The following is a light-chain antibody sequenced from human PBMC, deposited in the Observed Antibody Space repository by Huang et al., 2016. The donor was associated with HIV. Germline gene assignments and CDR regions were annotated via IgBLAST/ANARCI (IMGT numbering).Light chain of an antibody. CDR2: LGS. CDR1: QSLLHSIGYNY. Sequence: DIVMTQSPLSLPVTPGEPASISCRSSQSLLHSIGYNYLDWYLQKPGQSPQLLIYLGSNRASGVPDRFSGSGSGTDFTLKISRVDAEDVGVYYCMQALQTITFGQGTRLEIK. J-gene: IGKJ5*01. V-gene: IGKV2-28*01. CDR3: MQALQTIT.